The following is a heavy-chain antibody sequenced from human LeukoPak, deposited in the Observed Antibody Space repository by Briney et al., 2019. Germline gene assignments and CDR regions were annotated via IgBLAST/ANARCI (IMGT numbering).Heavy chain of an antibody. CDR1: GFSVSSNY. CDR3: ARGYSSDN. V-gene: IGHV3-66*01. J-gene: IGHJ4*02. CDR2: IYSGGST. Sequence: PGGSLRLSCAASGFSVSSNYMSWVRQAPGKGLEWVSAIYSGGSTYYADSVKGRFTISRDKSKNTLNLQVNSLRAEDAAVYYCARGYSSDNWGQGTQVTVTA. D-gene: IGHD2-21*01.